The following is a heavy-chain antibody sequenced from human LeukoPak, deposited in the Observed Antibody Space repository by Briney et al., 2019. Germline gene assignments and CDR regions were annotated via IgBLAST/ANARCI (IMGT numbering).Heavy chain of an antibody. Sequence: PGGSLRLSCAASGFTFNSYAMSWVRQAPGKGLEWVSDISASSGSRNYADSVKGRFTISRDNSKNMLYLQMNSLRAEDTAVYYCANNQWILARYFDYWGQGTLVTVSS. D-gene: IGHD5-12*01. CDR3: ANNQWILARYFDY. J-gene: IGHJ4*02. V-gene: IGHV3-23*01. CDR2: ISASSGSR. CDR1: GFTFNSYA.